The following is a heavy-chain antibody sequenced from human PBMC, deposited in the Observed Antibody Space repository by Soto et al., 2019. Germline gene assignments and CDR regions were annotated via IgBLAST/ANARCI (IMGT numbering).Heavy chain of an antibody. CDR3: AKDRIRSGWYDPPYNWFDP. V-gene: IGHV4-39*02. CDR2: IYYIGST. CDR1: GGSVTSGRDY. D-gene: IGHD6-19*01. Sequence: SETLSLTCSVSGGSVTSGRDYWGWIRQTPGKGLEWIGSIYYIGSTYVNPSLMSRVILSVDTSKNRFSLRLTSVSAADSAVYYCAKDRIRSGWYDPPYNWFDPWGQGTLVTVSS. J-gene: IGHJ5*02.